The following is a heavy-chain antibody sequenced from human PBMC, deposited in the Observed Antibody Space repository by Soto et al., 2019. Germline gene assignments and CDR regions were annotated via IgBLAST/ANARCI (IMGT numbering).Heavy chain of an antibody. V-gene: IGHV1-18*01. CDR2: ISAYNGNT. CDR3: ARDLGQQLFDY. J-gene: IGHJ4*02. Sequence: QVQLVQSGAEVKKPGASEKVSCKASGYTFSSYGISWVRQAPGQGLEWMGWISAYNGNTKYAQKLQGRVTMTTDTASSTAYMELRGLRSDDTAVYYCARDLGQQLFDYWGQGTLVTVSS. D-gene: IGHD6-13*01. CDR1: GYTFSSYG.